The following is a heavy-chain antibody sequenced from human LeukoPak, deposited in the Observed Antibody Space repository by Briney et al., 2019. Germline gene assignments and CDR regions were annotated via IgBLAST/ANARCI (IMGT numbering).Heavy chain of an antibody. J-gene: IGHJ4*02. CDR1: GFTFSNSW. V-gene: IGHV3-74*01. CDR2: INTDGNIM. D-gene: IGHD3-10*01. CDR3: VREGFYESGSLPTFYFDY. Sequence: PGGSLRLSCAASGFTFSNSWMHWVRQTPGKGPVWVSCINTDGNIMRYADSVKGRFTISRDNAKNTLYLQMNSLGTEDTAVYYCVREGFYESGSLPTFYFDYWGQGTLVTVSS.